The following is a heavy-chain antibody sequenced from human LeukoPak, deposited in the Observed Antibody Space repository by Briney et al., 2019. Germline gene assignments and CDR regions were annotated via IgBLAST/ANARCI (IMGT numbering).Heavy chain of an antibody. CDR1: GFTFSSYS. CDR3: ARDTSPSIAAGGNFDY. CDR2: ISSSRSTI. V-gene: IGHV3-48*01. J-gene: IGHJ4*02. Sequence: GGSLRLSCAASGFTFSSYSMNWVRQAPGKGLEWVSYISSSRSTIYYADSVKGRFTISRDNAKNSLYLQMSSLRAEDTAVYYCARDTSPSIAAGGNFDYWGQGTLVTVSS. D-gene: IGHD6-13*01.